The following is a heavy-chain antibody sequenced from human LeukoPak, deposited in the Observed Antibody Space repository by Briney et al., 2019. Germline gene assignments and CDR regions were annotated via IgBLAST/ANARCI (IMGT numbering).Heavy chain of an antibody. CDR1: GGCFSGYY. V-gene: IGHV4-34*01. Sequence: SETLSLTCAVYGGCFSGYYWSWIRQPPGKGLEWIGEINHSGSTNYNPSLKSRVTISVDTSKNQFSLKLSSVTAADTAVYYCARGLDSSGYYYDYWGQGTLVTVSS. CDR3: ARGLDSSGYYYDY. J-gene: IGHJ4*02. CDR2: INHSGST. D-gene: IGHD3-22*01.